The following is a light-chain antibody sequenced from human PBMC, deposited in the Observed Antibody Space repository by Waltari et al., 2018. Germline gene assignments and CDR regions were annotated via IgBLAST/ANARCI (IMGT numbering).Light chain of an antibody. CDR2: GAS. CDR1: QSISSN. V-gene: IGKV3-15*01. CDR3: QHYNNWPPGRT. Sequence: EIVMTKSQATLSVSPGERATISCRASQSISSNLAWYQQKSGQAPRLLIYGASTSATGIPARFSGSGSGTEFTLTISSLQSGDFAVYYCQHYNNWPPGRTFGQGTKVEIK. J-gene: IGKJ1*01.